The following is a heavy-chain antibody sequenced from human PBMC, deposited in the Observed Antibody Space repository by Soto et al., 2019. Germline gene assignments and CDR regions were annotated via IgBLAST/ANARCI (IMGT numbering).Heavy chain of an antibody. CDR2: IYYSGST. CDR3: ARGHYDFWSGPLIYYYGMDV. CDR1: GGSVSSGSYY. Sequence: SETLSLTCTVSGGSVSSGSYYWSWIRQPPGKGLKWIGYIYYSGSTNYNPSLKSRVTISVDTSKNQFSLKLSSVTAADTAVYCCARGHYDFWSGPLIYYYGMDVWGQGTTVTVSS. D-gene: IGHD3-3*01. J-gene: IGHJ6*02. V-gene: IGHV4-61*01.